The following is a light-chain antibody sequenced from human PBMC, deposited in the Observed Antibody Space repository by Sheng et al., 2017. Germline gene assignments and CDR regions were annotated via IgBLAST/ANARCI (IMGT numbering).Light chain of an antibody. V-gene: IGKV3-15*01. CDR3: QQYDKWPLT. CDR2: GAS. CDR1: QNINNN. J-gene: IGKJ4*01. Sequence: EIVMTQSPATLSVSPGERATLSCRASQNINNNLAWYQQRPGQPPSLLVYGASTRATGIPARFSGSGSETEFTLTISSLQSEDFAVYYCQQYDKWPLTFGGGTKVEIK.